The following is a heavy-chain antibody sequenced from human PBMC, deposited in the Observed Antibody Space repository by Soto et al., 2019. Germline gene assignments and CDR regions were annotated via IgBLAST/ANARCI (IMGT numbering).Heavy chain of an antibody. CDR1: GFTFRTYG. D-gene: IGHD6-6*01. CDR2: ISNNGINK. CDR3: AKVIRADSTSSNFYYYSGLDV. V-gene: IGHV3-30*18. Sequence: QVQLVESGGGAVQPGRSLRLSCAASGFTFRTYGMHWVRQAPGKGLEWLAVISNNGINKYYADSVKGRFTISRDNSRDRLFLQMNRLRGEDTAIYYCAKVIRADSTSSNFYYYSGLDVWGQGTTVTVS. J-gene: IGHJ6*02.